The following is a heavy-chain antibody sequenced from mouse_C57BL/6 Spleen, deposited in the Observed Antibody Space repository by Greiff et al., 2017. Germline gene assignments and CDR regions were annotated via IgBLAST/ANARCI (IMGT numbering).Heavy chain of an antibody. CDR3: ATVTTVGYFDY. CDR1: GFTFSSYG. V-gene: IGHV5-6*01. D-gene: IGHD1-1*01. J-gene: IGHJ2*01. Sequence: EVQLVESGGDLVKPGGSLKLSCAASGFTFSSYGMSWVRQTPDKRLEWVATISSGGSYTYYPDSVKGRFTISRDNAKNTLYLQMSSLKSEDTAMYYCATVTTVGYFDYWGQGTTLTVSS. CDR2: ISSGGSYT.